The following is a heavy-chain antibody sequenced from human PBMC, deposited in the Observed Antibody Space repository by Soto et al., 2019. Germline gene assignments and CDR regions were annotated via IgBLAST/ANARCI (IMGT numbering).Heavy chain of an antibody. CDR1: GGSISSSSYY. J-gene: IGHJ4*02. CDR2: IYYSGST. V-gene: IGHV4-61*01. Sequence: PSETLSLTCTVSGGSISSSSYYWGWIRQPPGKGLEWIGYIYYSGSTNYNPSLKSRVTISVDTSKNQFSLKLSSVTAADTAAYYCAREGGNYYFDYWGQGTLVTVSS. CDR3: AREGGNYYFDY. D-gene: IGHD1-7*01.